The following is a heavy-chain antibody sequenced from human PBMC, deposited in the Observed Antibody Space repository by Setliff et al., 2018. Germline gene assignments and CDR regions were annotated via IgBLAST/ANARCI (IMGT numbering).Heavy chain of an antibody. CDR3: AREDKGYYDFWSGYYEDYTPHGGFDP. J-gene: IGHJ5*02. Sequence: SETLSLTCAVYGGSFSDYWWGWIRQPPGKGLEWIGEINHSGSTNYNPSLKSRVTISVDTSKNQFSLKLSSVTAADTAVYYCAREDKGYYDFWSGYYEDYTPHGGFDPWGQGTLVTVSS. CDR2: INHSGST. D-gene: IGHD3-3*01. V-gene: IGHV4-34*01. CDR1: GGSFSDYW.